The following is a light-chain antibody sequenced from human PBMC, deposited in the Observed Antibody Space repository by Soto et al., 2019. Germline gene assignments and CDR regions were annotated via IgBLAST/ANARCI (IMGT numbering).Light chain of an antibody. CDR1: QTVFHSSYNKDF. Sequence: DIVMTQSPVSLSVSLGERATINCKSSQTVFHSSYNKDFLAWYQQKPGQPPKLLFYWASTRESGVPARFSGGGSGTDFSLTISSLQAEDVAVYYCQQYYSSLTFGQGTKLDIK. J-gene: IGKJ2*01. CDR3: QQYYSSLT. V-gene: IGKV4-1*01. CDR2: WAS.